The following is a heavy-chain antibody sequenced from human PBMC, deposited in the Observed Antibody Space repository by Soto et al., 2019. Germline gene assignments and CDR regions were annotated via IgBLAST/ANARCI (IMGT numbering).Heavy chain of an antibody. D-gene: IGHD3-22*01. CDR1: GGSISSGGYY. CDR2: IYYSGST. Sequence: QVQLQESGPGLVKPSQTLSLTCTVSGGSISSGGYYWSWIRHHPGKGLGGIGYIYYSGSTYYNPSLKSRVTISVDTSKNQFSLKLSSVTAADTAVYYCARVGYDSSGYYYLFDYWGQGTLVTVSS. J-gene: IGHJ4*02. V-gene: IGHV4-31*03. CDR3: ARVGYDSSGYYYLFDY.